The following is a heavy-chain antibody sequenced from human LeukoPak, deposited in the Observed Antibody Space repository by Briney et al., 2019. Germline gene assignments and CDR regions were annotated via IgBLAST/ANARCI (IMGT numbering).Heavy chain of an antibody. CDR1: GFTASTYY. J-gene: IGHJ2*01. Sequence: GGSLRLSCAASGFTASTYYMNWVRQAPGKGLEWVSIIYSGGTTFYADSVKGRFTISRDTSKNTLSLQMNSLRAEDTAVYFCARVGDHFHWNLDLWGRGTLVTVSS. CDR3: ARVGDHFHWNLDL. V-gene: IGHV3-53*01. D-gene: IGHD3-3*02. CDR2: IYSGGTT.